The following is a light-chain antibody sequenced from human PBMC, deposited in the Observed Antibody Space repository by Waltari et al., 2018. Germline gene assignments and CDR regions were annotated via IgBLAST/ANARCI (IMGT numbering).Light chain of an antibody. CDR3: MQGTHWPYT. Sequence: DAVLTQSPLSLPATLGQPASISCKSSQSLVHRGGNTYLNWFQQRPGQSPRRLIYKVSTRDSGVPDRFSGSGSGTDFTPKISRVEAEDFGVYYCMQGTHWPYTFGQGTRLEIK. CDR1: QSLVHRGGNTY. CDR2: KVS. J-gene: IGKJ5*01. V-gene: IGKV2-30*02.